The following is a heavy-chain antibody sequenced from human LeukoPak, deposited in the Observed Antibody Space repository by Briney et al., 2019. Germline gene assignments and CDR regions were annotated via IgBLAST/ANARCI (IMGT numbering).Heavy chain of an antibody. D-gene: IGHD4-11*01. CDR2: INWSSGYI. Sequence: GGSLRLSCAASGFTFSSYSMNWVRQAPGKGLEWVAGINWSSGYIGYADSVKGRFTVSRDNAKNSLYLQMNSLRPEDTALYYCARESRAGSNWIYYYHMDVWGQGTTVIVSS. J-gene: IGHJ6*02. V-gene: IGHV3-21*04. CDR3: ARESRAGSNWIYYYHMDV. CDR1: GFTFSSYS.